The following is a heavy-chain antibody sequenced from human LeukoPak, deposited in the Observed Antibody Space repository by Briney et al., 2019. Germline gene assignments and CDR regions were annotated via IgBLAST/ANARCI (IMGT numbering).Heavy chain of an antibody. CDR1: GFTFSSHW. V-gene: IGHV3-7*03. D-gene: IGHD3-10*01. J-gene: IGHJ3*02. CDR3: ARERSDGSGNRGFAFDI. Sequence: PGGSLRLSRAASGFTFSSHWMSWVRPAPGKGLEWVANINQDGSQKYYVDSVKGRFTISRDNAKNSVYLEMNTLRAEDTAVYSCARERSDGSGNRGFAFDIWGQGTLVTVSS. CDR2: INQDGSQK.